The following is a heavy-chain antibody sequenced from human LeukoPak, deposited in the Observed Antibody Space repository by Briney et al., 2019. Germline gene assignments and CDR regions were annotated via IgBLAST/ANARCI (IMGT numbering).Heavy chain of an antibody. J-gene: IGHJ4*02. CDR1: GYSFRNYW. V-gene: IGHV5-51*01. D-gene: IGHD5-18*01. CDR2: VYPGDSDT. Sequence: RGESLKISCQGSGYSFRNYWSAWVRQVPGKGLEWMGIVYPGDSDTRYSPSFQGQVTISADESTRSAYLQWSSLKASDTAMYYWARHLVKYNYGSPFDYWGQGTLVTVSS. CDR3: ARHLVKYNYGSPFDY.